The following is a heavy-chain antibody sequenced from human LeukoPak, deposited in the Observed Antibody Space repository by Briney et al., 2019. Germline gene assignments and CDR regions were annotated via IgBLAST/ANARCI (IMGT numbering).Heavy chain of an antibody. CDR1: GGTFSSYA. CDR3: AISARYYDFWSGPYVDY. V-gene: IGHV1-69*05. J-gene: IGHJ4*02. D-gene: IGHD3-3*01. CDR2: IIPIFGTA. Sequence: ASVKLSCKASGGTFSSYAISWVRQAPGQGLEWMGRIIPIFGTANYAQKFQGRVTITTDESTSTAYMELSSLRSEDTAVYYCAISARYYDFWSGPYVDYWGQGTLVTVSS.